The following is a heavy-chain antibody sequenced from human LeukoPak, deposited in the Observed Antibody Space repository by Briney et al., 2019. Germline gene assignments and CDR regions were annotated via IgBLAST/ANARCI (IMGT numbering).Heavy chain of an antibody. CDR3: ARDLGIAAAAYFDY. CDR1: GFTFSSYS. CDR2: ISSSSSYI. D-gene: IGHD6-13*01. V-gene: IGHV3-21*01. Sequence: GESLRLSCAASGFTFSSYSMNWVRQAPGKGLEWVSSISSSSSYIYYADSVKGRFTISRDNAKNSLYLQMNSLRAEDTAVYYCARDLGIAAAAYFDYWGQGTLVTVSS. J-gene: IGHJ4*02.